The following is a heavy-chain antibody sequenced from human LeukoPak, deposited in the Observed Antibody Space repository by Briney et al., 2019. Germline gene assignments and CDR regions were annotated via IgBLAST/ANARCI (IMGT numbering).Heavy chain of an antibody. J-gene: IGHJ4*02. V-gene: IGHV3-23*01. CDR1: GFTFSSYA. Sequence: PGGSLRLSCAASGFTFSSYAMSWVRQAPGKGLEWVSAISCSGGSTYYADSVKGRFTISRDNSKNTLYLQMNSLRAEDTAVYYCAKGVWYCSSTSCSYFDYWGQGTLVTVSS. D-gene: IGHD2-2*01. CDR2: ISCSGGST. CDR3: AKGVWYCSSTSCSYFDY.